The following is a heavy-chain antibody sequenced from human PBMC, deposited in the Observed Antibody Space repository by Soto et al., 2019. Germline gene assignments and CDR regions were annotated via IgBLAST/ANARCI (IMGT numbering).Heavy chain of an antibody. J-gene: IGHJ4*02. CDR1: GYTFTSYA. D-gene: IGHD2-2*01. CDR2: INAGNGNT. CDR3: ASFTFERYCSSTSCPGDY. Sequence: ASVKVSCKASGYTFTSYAMHWVRQAPGQRLEWMGWINAGNGNTKYSQKFQGRVTITRDTSASTAYMELSSLRSEDTAVYYCASFTFERYCSSTSCPGDYWGQGTLVTVSS. V-gene: IGHV1-3*01.